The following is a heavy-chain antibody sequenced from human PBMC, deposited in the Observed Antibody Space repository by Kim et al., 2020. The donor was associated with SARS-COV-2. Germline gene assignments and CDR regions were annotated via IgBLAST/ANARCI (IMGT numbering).Heavy chain of an antibody. CDR3: AISPTNWFDP. J-gene: IGHJ5*02. CDR2: IYYSGST. CDR1: GGSISSSSYY. V-gene: IGHV4-39*07. Sequence: SETLSLTCTVSGGSISSSSYYWGWIRQPPGKGLEWIGSIYYSGSTYYNPSLKSRVTISVDTSKNQFSLKLSSVTAADTAVYYCAISPTNWFDPWGQGTLVTVSS.